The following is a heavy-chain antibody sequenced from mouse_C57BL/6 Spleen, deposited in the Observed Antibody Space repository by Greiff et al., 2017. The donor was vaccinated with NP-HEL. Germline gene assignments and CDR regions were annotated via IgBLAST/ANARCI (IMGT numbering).Heavy chain of an antibody. CDR1: GYTFTSYW. D-gene: IGHD2-3*01. J-gene: IGHJ4*01. V-gene: IGHV1-64*01. Sequence: QVQLQQPGAELVKPGASVKLSCKASGYTFTSYWMHWVKQRPGQGLEWIGMIHPNSGSTNYNEKFKSKATLTVDKSSSTAYMQLSSLTSEDSAVYYCAREAYDLYAMDYWGQGTSVTVSS. CDR2: IHPNSGST. CDR3: AREAYDLYAMDY.